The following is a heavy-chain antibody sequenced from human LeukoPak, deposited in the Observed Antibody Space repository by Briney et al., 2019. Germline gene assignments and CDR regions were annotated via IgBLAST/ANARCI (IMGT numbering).Heavy chain of an antibody. Sequence: SETLTLTCAVYGGSFSGYYWSWIRQPPGKGLEWIGEINHSGSTNYNPSLKSRVTISVDTSKNQFSLKLSSVTAADTAVYYCARQIRWLRYWFDPWGQGNLVTVSS. J-gene: IGHJ5*02. CDR2: INHSGST. CDR3: ARQIRWLRYWFDP. D-gene: IGHD5-12*01. CDR1: GGSFSGYY. V-gene: IGHV4-34*01.